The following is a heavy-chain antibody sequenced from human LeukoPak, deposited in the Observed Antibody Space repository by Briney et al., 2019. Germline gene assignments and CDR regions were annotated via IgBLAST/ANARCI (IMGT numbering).Heavy chain of an antibody. CDR3: ARDPYCGGDCYPDAFDI. CDR1: GFTFSSYS. D-gene: IGHD2-21*02. J-gene: IGHJ3*02. CDR2: ISSSSRYI. Sequence: GGSLTLSCAASGFTFSSYSMNWVRQAPGEGLEWVSSISSSSRYIYYADSVKGRFTISRDNAKNSLYLQMNSLRAEDTAVYYCARDPYCGGDCYPDAFDIWGQGTMVSVSS. V-gene: IGHV3-21*01.